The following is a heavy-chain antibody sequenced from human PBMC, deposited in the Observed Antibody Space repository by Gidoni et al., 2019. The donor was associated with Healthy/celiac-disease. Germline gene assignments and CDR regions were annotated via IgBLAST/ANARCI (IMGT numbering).Heavy chain of an antibody. V-gene: IGHV3-30*18. J-gene: IGHJ4*02. D-gene: IGHD3-22*01. CDR3: AKENPEYYDSSALTY. CDR1: GFPFDSYG. CDR2: ISYDGSNK. Sequence: QVQLVESGGGVVQPGRYLRRSCAASGFPFDSYGMHWVRQAPGKGLEWVAVISYDGSNKYYADSVKCRFTISRDNSKNTLYLQMNSLRAEDTAVYYCAKENPEYYDSSALTYWGQGTLVTVSS.